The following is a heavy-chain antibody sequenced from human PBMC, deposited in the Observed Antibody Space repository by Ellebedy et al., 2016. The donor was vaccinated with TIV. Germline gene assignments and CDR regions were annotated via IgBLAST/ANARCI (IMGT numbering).Heavy chain of an antibody. CDR3: ARVDSGYDP. CDR1: GGSISSGDYY. Sequence: SETLSLXXTVSGGSISSGDYYWSWIRQPPGKGLEWIGYIYYSGSTYYNPSLKSRVTISVDTTKNQFSLKLSSVTAADTAVYYCARVDSGYDPWGQGTLVTVSS. J-gene: IGHJ5*02. V-gene: IGHV4-30-4*01. D-gene: IGHD5-12*01. CDR2: IYYSGST.